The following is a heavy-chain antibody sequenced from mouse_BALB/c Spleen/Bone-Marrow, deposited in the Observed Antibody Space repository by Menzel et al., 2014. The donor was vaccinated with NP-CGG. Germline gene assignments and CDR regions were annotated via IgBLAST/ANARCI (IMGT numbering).Heavy chain of an antibody. J-gene: IGHJ2*01. CDR3: AKGDNYRYDFDY. V-gene: IGHV1-14*01. D-gene: IGHD2-14*01. CDR1: GYTLSSYV. CDR2: INPYNDGT. Sequence: VQLQQSGPELVKPGASVKMSCKASGYTLSSYVMHWVKQKPGQSLEWIGYINPYNDGTKYNEKFKGKATLTSDKSSSTAYMELSSLTSEDSAVYYCAKGDNYRYDFDYWGQGTTLTVSS.